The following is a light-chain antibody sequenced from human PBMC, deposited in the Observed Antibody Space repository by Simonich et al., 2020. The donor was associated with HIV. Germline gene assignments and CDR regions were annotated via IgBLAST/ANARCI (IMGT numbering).Light chain of an antibody. Sequence: DIQMTQSPSSLSASVGDRVTITCRASQSISRYLNWYQQKRGKAPKLLIYVASSLPSGVPSRFSGSGSGTDFTLTISSLQPEDFATYYCQQSFRSPWTFGQGTKVAIK. V-gene: IGKV1-39*01. CDR2: VAS. J-gene: IGKJ1*01. CDR1: QSISRY. CDR3: QQSFRSPWT.